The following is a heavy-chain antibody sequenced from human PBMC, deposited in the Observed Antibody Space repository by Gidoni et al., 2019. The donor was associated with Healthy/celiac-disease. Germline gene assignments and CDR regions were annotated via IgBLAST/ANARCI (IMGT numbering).Heavy chain of an antibody. CDR1: GGSISSSSYY. J-gene: IGHJ4*02. D-gene: IGHD3-9*01. CDR2: IYYSGST. CDR3: ASGTSDYDILTGYSN. V-gene: IGHV4-39*01. Sequence: QLQLQESGPGLVKPSETLSLTCTVSGGSISSSSYYWGWIRQPPGKGLEWIGSIYYSGSTYYNPSLKSRVTISVDTSKNQFSLKLSSVTAADTAVYYCASGTSDYDILTGYSNWGQGTLVTVSS.